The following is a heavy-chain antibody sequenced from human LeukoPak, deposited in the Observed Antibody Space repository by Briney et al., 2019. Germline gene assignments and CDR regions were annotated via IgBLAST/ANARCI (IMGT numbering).Heavy chain of an antibody. V-gene: IGHV4-4*07. CDR3: ARDSGSYSTSYRFDS. D-gene: IGHD6-6*01. CDR2: IYTSGST. Sequence: SETLSLTCTVSGGSISSYYWSWIRQPAGKGLEWIGRIYTSGSTNYNPSLKSRVTMSVDTSENQFSLQLNSVTPEDTAVYYCARDSGSYSTSYRFDSWGQGTLVTVSS. J-gene: IGHJ4*02. CDR1: GGSISSYY.